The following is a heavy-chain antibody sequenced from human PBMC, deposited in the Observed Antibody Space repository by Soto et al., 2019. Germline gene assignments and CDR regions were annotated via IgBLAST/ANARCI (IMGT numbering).Heavy chain of an antibody. CDR1: YFTVYDAY. V-gene: IGHV3-53*01. Sequence: GGSLRLSCEVRYFTVYDAYMSWVRQAPGKGPECVAFIHSDGTTYHADSVKGRFTISRDNSKHILYLQMNSLRAEDSAVYYCARDRGYYGSGINYYGMDVWGQGTTVTVSS. CDR3: ARDRGYYGSGINYYGMDV. J-gene: IGHJ6*02. CDR2: IHSDGTT. D-gene: IGHD3-10*01.